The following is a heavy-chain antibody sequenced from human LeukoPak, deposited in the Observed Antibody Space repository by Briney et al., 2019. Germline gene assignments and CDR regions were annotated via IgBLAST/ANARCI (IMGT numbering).Heavy chain of an antibody. J-gene: IGHJ4*02. Sequence: GASVKVSCKTCGYTFSNFGINWVGQAPGQGLEWMGWISGDNDNPNYGQKFQGRFTVTTDSSTSTAYMELRNLRFDDTAVYYCARAGTSTDDYWGQGTLVTVSS. CDR1: GYTFSNFG. CDR3: ARAGTSTDDY. D-gene: IGHD2-2*01. CDR2: ISGDNDNP. V-gene: IGHV1-18*01.